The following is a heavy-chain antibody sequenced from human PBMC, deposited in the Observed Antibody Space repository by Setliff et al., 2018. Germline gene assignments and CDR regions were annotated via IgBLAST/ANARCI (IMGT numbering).Heavy chain of an antibody. CDR3: ARTCSGSGCYAGLES. CDR1: GFSFRDYA. D-gene: IGHD2-15*01. V-gene: IGHV3-30*02. CDR2: IWYDGSNK. Sequence: GGSLRLSCGASGFSFRDYAMHWVRQAPGKGLEWVAFIWYDGSNKEYGDSVKGRFTISRDNSKNTLYLQMNSLRPEDTAVYYCARTCSGSGCYAGLESWGQGTPVTVSS. J-gene: IGHJ4*02.